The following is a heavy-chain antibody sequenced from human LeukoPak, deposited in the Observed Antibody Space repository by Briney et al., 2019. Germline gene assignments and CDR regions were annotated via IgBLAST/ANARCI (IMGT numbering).Heavy chain of an antibody. J-gene: IGHJ1*01. V-gene: IGHV3-30*18. CDR3: AKPPQEGLATEYFQH. CDR2: ISYDGSNK. Sequence: TGGSLRLSCAASGFTFTTYGMHWVRQAPGKGLEWVAVISYDGSNKFYADSVKGRFTISRDNSKNTLYLQMNSLRAEDTALYYCAKPPQEGLATEYFQHWGQGTLVTVSS. CDR1: GFTFTTYG.